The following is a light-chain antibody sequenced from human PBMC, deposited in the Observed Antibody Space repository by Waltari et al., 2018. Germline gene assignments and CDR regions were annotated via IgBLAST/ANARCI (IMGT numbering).Light chain of an antibody. V-gene: IGLV3-25*03. CDR2: KDT. CDR1: DLHKQY. J-gene: IGLJ3*02. CDR3: HSTHSNYWV. Sequence: SYELPQPPSVSVSPGQTAKNPCSGADLHKQYAYWYQQRPGQAPVLVIYKDTERPSGIPERISGSSSGTTVTLTISGVQAEDEADYYCHSTHSNYWVFGGGTKLTVL.